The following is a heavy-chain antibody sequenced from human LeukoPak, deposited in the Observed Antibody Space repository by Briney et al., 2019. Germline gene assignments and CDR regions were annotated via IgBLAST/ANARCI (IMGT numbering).Heavy chain of an antibody. CDR1: GFTFSSYA. J-gene: IGHJ4*02. Sequence: PGGSLRLSCAASGFTFSSYAMSWVRQAPGKGLEWVSAISGSGGSTYYADSVKGRFTISRDNSKNTLYLQMNSLRAEDTAVYYCAKGALYYDFWSGYPRPSYWGQGTLVTVSS. V-gene: IGHV3-23*01. CDR2: ISGSGGST. CDR3: AKGALYYDFWSGYPRPSY. D-gene: IGHD3-3*01.